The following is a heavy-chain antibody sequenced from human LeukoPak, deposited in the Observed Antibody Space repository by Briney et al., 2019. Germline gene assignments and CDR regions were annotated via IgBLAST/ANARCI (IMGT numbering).Heavy chain of an antibody. CDR3: AKEGDNYGDYVGAFDI. Sequence: AGGSLRLSCAASGFIFSRHGMHWVRQAPGKGLEWVAVIWYDGNNKYYADSVKGRFTISRDNSKNTLYLQMNSLRAEDTAVYYCAKEGDNYGDYVGAFDIWGQGTMVTVSS. CDR1: GFIFSRHG. J-gene: IGHJ3*02. CDR2: IWYDGNNK. D-gene: IGHD4-17*01. V-gene: IGHV3-33*06.